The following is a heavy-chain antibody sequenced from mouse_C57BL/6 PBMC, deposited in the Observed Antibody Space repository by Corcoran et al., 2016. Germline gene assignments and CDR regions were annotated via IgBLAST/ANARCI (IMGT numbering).Heavy chain of an antibody. V-gene: IGHV3-6*01. CDR2: ISYDGSN. Sequence: DVQLQESGPGLVQPSQSLSLSCSVTGYSITSGYYWNWIRQFPGNKLEWMGYISYDGSNNYNPSLKNRISITRDTSKNQFFLKLNSVTTEDTATYYCARFDGYSSWFAYWGQGTLVTVSA. CDR1: GYSITSGYY. D-gene: IGHD2-3*01. CDR3: ARFDGYSSWFAY. J-gene: IGHJ3*01.